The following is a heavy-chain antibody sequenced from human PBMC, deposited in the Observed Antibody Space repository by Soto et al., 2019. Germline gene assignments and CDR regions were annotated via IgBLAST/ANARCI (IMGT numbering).Heavy chain of an antibody. J-gene: IGHJ6*02. CDR3: AREADRTIVRYYYAMDV. V-gene: IGHV3-30*04. CDR2: ISFDGRKE. CDR1: VFTFSTYS. Sequence: HPGGSLRLSCTASVFTFSTYSMHWVRQAPGKGLEWLAIISFDGRKEDYANSVKGRFTISRDNSKNTLYLQMNSLRVEDTAVYYCAREADRTIVRYYYAMDVWGQGTTVTVSS. D-gene: IGHD3-10*01.